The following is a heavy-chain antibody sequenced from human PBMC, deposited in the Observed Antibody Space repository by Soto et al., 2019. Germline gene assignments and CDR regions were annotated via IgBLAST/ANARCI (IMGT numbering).Heavy chain of an antibody. J-gene: IGHJ4*02. Sequence: GGSLRLSCAASGFTAITNYMSWVRQAPGKGLEWVSLIYSGGITYYADSVKGRFNISGDNFKNTLYLQMNSLRAEDTAVYYCAREVRYYDFWSGSPDYWGQGTLVTVSS. D-gene: IGHD3-3*01. CDR1: GFTAITNY. CDR2: IYSGGIT. CDR3: AREVRYYDFWSGSPDY. V-gene: IGHV3-66*01.